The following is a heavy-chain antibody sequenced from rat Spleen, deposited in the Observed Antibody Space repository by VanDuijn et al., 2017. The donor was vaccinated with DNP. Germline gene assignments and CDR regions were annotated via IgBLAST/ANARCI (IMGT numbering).Heavy chain of an antibody. V-gene: IGHV5S23*01. J-gene: IGHJ1*01. Sequence: EVQLVESGGGFVQPGRSLKLSCAASGFTFSNYGMAWVRQTPTKGLEWVATISTSGSRTYYPDSVKGRFTISRDNAKSSLYLQMNSLKSEDTATYYCARAYTTDYWYFDFWGPGTMVTVSS. CDR2: ISTSGSRT. D-gene: IGHD1-6*01. CDR3: ARAYTTDYWYFDF. CDR1: GFTFSNYG.